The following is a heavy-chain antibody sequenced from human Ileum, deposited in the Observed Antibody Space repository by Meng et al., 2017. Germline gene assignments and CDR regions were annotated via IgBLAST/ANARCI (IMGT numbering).Heavy chain of an antibody. D-gene: IGHD4-23*01. Sequence: QVQLPASGPGLGGPSGTLSLTCAVSSGSISSNTYWSWVRQPPGKGLEWIGQISHSGSAYYNPSLKSRVTMSVDKSKSQFSLMLTSVTAADTAIYYCARHGGYSQDFWGQGTLVTVSS. J-gene: IGHJ4*02. CDR2: ISHSGSA. V-gene: IGHV4-4*02. CDR3: ARHGGYSQDF. CDR1: SGSISSNTY.